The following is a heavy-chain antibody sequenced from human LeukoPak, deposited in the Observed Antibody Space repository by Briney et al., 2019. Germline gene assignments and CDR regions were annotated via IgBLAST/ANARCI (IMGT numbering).Heavy chain of an antibody. Sequence: ASVKVSCMVSGYTLTELSMHWVRQAPGKGLEWMGGFDPEDGETIYAQKFQGRVTMTEDTSTDTAYMELSSLRSEDTAVYYCATTGGEQWLACDYWGQGTLVTVSS. D-gene: IGHD6-19*01. CDR3: ATTGGEQWLACDY. J-gene: IGHJ4*02. CDR2: FDPEDGET. V-gene: IGHV1-24*01. CDR1: GYTLTELS.